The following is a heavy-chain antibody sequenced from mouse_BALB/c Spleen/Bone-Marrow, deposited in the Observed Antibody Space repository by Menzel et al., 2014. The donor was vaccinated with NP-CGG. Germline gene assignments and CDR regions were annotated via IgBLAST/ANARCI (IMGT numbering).Heavy chain of an antibody. CDR2: IDPENGNT. CDR1: GFNIKDYY. V-gene: IGHV14-1*02. CDR3: ASGYYGSSPYWYFDV. J-gene: IGHJ1*01. D-gene: IGHD1-1*01. Sequence: EVKLMESGAELVRPVALVKLSCKASGFNIKDYYMHWVKQRPEQGLEWIGWIDPENGNTIYDPKFQGKASITADTSSNTAYLQLSSLTSEDTAVYYCASGYYGSSPYWYFDVWGAGTTVTVSS.